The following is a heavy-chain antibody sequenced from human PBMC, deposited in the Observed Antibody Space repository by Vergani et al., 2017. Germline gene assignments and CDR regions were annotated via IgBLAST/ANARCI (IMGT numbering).Heavy chain of an antibody. CDR1: GYSFTSYW. CDR2: IYPGDSDT. V-gene: IGHV5-51*01. CDR3: ARQSEWLRLGSWFDP. D-gene: IGHD5-12*01. J-gene: IGHJ5*02. Sequence: EVQLVQSGAEVKKPGESLKISCKGSGYSFTSYWIGWVRQMPGKGLEWMGIIYPGDSDTRYSPSFQGQVTISADKSIRTAYLQWSSLKASDTAMYYCARQSEWLRLGSWFDPWGQGTLVTVSS.